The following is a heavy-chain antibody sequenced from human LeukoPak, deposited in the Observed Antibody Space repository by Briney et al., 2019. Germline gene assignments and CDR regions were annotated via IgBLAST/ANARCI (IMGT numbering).Heavy chain of an antibody. D-gene: IGHD2-8*01. Sequence: SETLSLTCTLSGASISSGGYFWCWIRQPAGNGLERIGRIETSGSTNYNPSLKSRVTISVDTSKNQFSLKLRSVTAADTAVYYCARALCINGICEWFDPWGQGTLVTVSS. CDR3: ARALCINGICEWFDP. CDR2: IETSGST. J-gene: IGHJ5*02. V-gene: IGHV4-61*02. CDR1: GASISSGGYF.